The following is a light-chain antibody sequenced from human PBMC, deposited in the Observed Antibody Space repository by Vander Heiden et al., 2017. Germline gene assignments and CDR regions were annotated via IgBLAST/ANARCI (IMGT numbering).Light chain of an antibody. CDR3: QQDGSSPLT. V-gene: IGKV3-20*01. Sequence: ELVLTQSPGTLSFSPGESATLSCRASQRVSSSYLAWYQQKPGQAPRLLIYGASSRATGIPDRFSGSGSGTDFTLTISRLEPEDFAVYYCQQDGSSPLTFGQGTKVEIK. CDR2: GAS. CDR1: QRVSSSY. J-gene: IGKJ1*01.